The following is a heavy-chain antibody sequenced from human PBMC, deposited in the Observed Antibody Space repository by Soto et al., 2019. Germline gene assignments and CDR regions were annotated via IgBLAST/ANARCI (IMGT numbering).Heavy chain of an antibody. CDR3: ARFLGDIVEVPAAITWFDP. CDR1: GGSISSYY. D-gene: IGHD2-2*02. CDR2: IYYSGST. V-gene: IGHV4-59*06. J-gene: IGHJ5*02. Sequence: PSETLSLTCTVSGGSISSYYWSWIRQHPGKGLEWIGYIYYSGSTYYNPSLKSRVTISVDTSKNQFSLKLSSVTAADTAVYYCARFLGDIVEVPAAITWFDPWGQGTLVTVSS.